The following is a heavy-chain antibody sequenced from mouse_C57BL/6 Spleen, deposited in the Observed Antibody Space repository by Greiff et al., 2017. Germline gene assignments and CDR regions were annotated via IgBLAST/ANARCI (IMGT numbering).Heavy chain of an antibody. CDR2: IHPNSGST. V-gene: IGHV1-64*01. CDR1: GYTFTSYW. CDR3: ARDRDGSMDY. Sequence: QVQLQQPGAELVKPGASVKLSCKASGYTFTSYWMHWVKQRPGQGLEWIGMIHPNSGSTNYNEKFKSKATLTVDKSSSTAYMQLSSLTSEDAAVYYCARDRDGSMDYWGQGTSVTVSS. D-gene: IGHD2-3*01. J-gene: IGHJ4*01.